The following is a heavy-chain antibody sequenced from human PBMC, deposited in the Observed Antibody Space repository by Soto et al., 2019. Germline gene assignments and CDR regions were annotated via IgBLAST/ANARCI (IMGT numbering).Heavy chain of an antibody. CDR1: AFTLSNNG. Sequence: GGSLRLSCTAPAFTLSNNGMNWVRQAPGKGPEWISSISGSGASTYYADSVKGRFTISRDHSKNTLYLQMNSLRAEDTAVYYCAKFVPGDPWYAFDIWGQGTMVTVSS. CDR3: AKFVPGDPWYAFDI. V-gene: IGHV3-23*01. CDR2: ISGSGAST. D-gene: IGHD4-17*01. J-gene: IGHJ3*02.